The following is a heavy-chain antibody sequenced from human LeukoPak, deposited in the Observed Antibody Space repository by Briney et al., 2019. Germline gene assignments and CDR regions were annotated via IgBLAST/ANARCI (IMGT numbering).Heavy chain of an antibody. V-gene: IGHV1-2*06. CDR1: GYTFTGYY. D-gene: IGHD3-10*01. Sequence: ASVKVSCKPSGYTFTGYYMHWVRQAPGQGLEWMGRINPNSGGTNYTQKLQGRVTMTRDTSISTACMELSRLRSDDTAVYYCARPSIPHYYGSGSNLFDYWGQGTLVTVSS. CDR3: ARPSIPHYYGSGSNLFDY. CDR2: INPNSGGT. J-gene: IGHJ4*02.